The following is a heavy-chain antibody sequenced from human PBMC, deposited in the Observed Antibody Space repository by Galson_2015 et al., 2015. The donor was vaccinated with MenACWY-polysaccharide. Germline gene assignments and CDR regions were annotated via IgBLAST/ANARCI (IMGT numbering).Heavy chain of an antibody. D-gene: IGHD1-26*01. J-gene: IGHJ4*02. Sequence: ETLSLTCAVSVYSIRSGYFWGWIRPPPGKGLEWVASIFHSGTTYYNPSLKSRFTKSVNTTKNQFSLKLSSVTAADTAVYYCARVEKYSGSFYILYWGQGTLVTVSS. CDR3: ARVEKYSGSFYILY. V-gene: IGHV4-38-2*01. CDR2: IFHSGTT. CDR1: VYSIRSGYF.